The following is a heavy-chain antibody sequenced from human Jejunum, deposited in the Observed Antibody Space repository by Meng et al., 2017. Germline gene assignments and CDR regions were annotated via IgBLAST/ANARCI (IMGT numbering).Heavy chain of an antibody. CDR3: TRARAYGSAYSWFDP. CDR2: TYFRSKWYY. V-gene: IGHV6-1*01. Sequence: QVQLQQSRPGLVNPSQTLSLPCAISGDSVSSNDAAWNWIRQSPSRGLEWLGRTYFRSKWYYDYEVSVRGRITINADTSKNHFSLHLNSVTPEDTAVYFCTRARAYGSAYSWFDPWGQGSLVTVSS. J-gene: IGHJ5*02. D-gene: IGHD3-10*01. CDR1: GDSVSSNDAA.